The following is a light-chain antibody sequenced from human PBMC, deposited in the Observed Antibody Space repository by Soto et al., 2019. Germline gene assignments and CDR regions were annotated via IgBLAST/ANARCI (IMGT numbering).Light chain of an antibody. J-gene: IGLJ1*01. V-gene: IGLV2-14*01. CDR2: EVT. CDR1: SSDVGGYNY. CDR3: SSYTSSSSLYV. Sequence: QSALTQPASVSGSLGQSITISCTGTSSDVGGYNYVSWYQHHPGKAPKLIIYEVTDRPSGVSNRFSGSKSGNTASLTISGLQAEDEADYYCSSYTSSSSLYVFGTGTKVTVL.